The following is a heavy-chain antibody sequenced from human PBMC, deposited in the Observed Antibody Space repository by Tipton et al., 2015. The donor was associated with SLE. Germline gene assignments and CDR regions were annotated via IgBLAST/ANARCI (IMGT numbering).Heavy chain of an antibody. J-gene: IGHJ4*02. D-gene: IGHD3-16*02. V-gene: IGHV3-21*01. Sequence: SLRLSCAASGSTFSSYSMNWVRKATGKGLEWVSSISSSSSYTNYADSVKGRFTISRDNAKNSLYLQMNSLRVDDTAVYYCARDQYRSDYWGQGTLVTVSS. CDR2: ISSSSSYT. CDR1: GSTFSSYS. CDR3: ARDQYRSDY.